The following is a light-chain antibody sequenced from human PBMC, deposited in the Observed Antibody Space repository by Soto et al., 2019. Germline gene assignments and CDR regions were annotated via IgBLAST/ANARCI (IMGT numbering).Light chain of an antibody. CDR2: AAS. CDR1: QDIGNF. J-gene: IGKJ1*01. Sequence: DIQMTQSPSSLSASIGDRVTISCQASQDIGNFLNWYQQKSGKAPKLLISAASSLQSGVPSRFSGSGSGTDFTLTISSLQPEDSATYYCQQSFSTLGWTFGQGTKVDIK. CDR3: QQSFSTLGWT. V-gene: IGKV1-39*01.